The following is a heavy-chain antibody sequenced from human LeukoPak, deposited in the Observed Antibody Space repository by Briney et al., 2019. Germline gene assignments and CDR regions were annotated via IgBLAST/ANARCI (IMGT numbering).Heavy chain of an antibody. J-gene: IGHJ3*02. Sequence: SETLSLTCTVSGGSISSSYYYWGWIRQPPGKGLEWIGSIYSSGSTYYNPSLKSRVTISVDTSKNQFSLKLSSVTAADTAVYYCAREGSNRWPNDAFDIWGQGTMVTVSS. D-gene: IGHD2/OR15-2a*01. CDR2: IYSSGST. CDR1: GGSISSSYYY. CDR3: AREGSNRWPNDAFDI. V-gene: IGHV4-39*07.